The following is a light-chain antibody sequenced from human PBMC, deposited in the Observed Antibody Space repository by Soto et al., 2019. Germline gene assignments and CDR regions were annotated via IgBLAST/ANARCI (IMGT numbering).Light chain of an antibody. CDR2: GAS. J-gene: IGKJ1*01. V-gene: IGKV1-39*01. Sequence: IQMAQSPWSLAASVCDRVNIPCRTGQTINTFLNWYQQKVGKAPKLLIFGASNLQSGVPSRFSGSGSGTDFTLTISSLQPEDFATYYCQQSYSTPWTFGQGTKVDIK. CDR3: QQSYSTPWT. CDR1: QTINTF.